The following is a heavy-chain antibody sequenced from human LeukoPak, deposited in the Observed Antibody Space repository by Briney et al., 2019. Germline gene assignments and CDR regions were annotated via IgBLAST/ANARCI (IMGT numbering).Heavy chain of an antibody. Sequence: PGRSLSLSYAPPGFTFTSDGMHCVRHAPGKGLQSLSGIRGSGGNTYYAESVKGRFTISRDNSKDKVYGQMNRLRAEETGVYYGAKAKAAVGTWEWWFGMDIWGQGTTVTVSS. J-gene: IGHJ6*02. V-gene: IGHV3-23*01. D-gene: IGHD6-13*01. CDR3: AKAKAAVGTWEWWFGMDI. CDR2: IRGSGGNT. CDR1: GFTFTSDG.